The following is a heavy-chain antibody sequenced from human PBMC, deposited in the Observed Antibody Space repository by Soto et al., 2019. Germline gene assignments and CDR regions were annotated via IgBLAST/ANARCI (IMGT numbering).Heavy chain of an antibody. Sequence: QVQLQQWGAGLLKPSETLSLTCAVYGGSFSGYYWSWIRQPPGKGPEWIGEINHSGSTNYNPSLKSRVTISVDTSKNQFSLKLSSVTAADTAVYYCAKAPTVTETFDYWGQGTLVTVSS. CDR2: INHSGST. D-gene: IGHD4-17*01. J-gene: IGHJ4*02. V-gene: IGHV4-34*01. CDR3: AKAPTVTETFDY. CDR1: GGSFSGYY.